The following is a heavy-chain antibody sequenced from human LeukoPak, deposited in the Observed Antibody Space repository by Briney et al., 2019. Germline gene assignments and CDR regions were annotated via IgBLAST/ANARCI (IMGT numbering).Heavy chain of an antibody. J-gene: IGHJ6*03. CDR2: INPSAGST. Sequence: GASVKVSCKASGYTFTSYGIRWVRQAPGQGLEWMGIINPSAGSTSYAQKFQGRITMTRDMSTSTIYMDLSSLRSEDTAVYYCARGSLVYLSTDYYMDVWGKGTTVTVSS. CDR3: ARGSLVYLSTDYYMDV. CDR1: GYTFTSYG. V-gene: IGHV1-46*01. D-gene: IGHD1-14*01.